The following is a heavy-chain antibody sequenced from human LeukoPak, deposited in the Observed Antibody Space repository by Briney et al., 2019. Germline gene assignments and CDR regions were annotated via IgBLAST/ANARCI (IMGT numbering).Heavy chain of an antibody. CDR3: ARLVTYYYGSGSHYFDY. J-gene: IGHJ4*02. CDR1: GGSISSYY. Sequence: SETLSLTCTVSGGSISSYYWSWIRQPPGKGLEWIAYFFYSGNTDYNPSLKSRVSISVDTSKNHFSLRLRSVTAADTAVYYCARLVTYYYGSGSHYFDYWGQGTLVTVSS. D-gene: IGHD3-10*01. CDR2: FFYSGNT. V-gene: IGHV4-59*13.